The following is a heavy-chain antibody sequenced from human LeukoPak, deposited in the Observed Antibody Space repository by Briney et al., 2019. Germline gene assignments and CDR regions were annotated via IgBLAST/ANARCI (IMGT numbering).Heavy chain of an antibody. CDR3: AREGDGYNAYYYYMDV. V-gene: IGHV3-30*02. Sequence: GGSLRLSCAASGFTFSSYGMYWVRQAPGKGLEWVAFIRYDGSNKYYADSVKGRFTVSRDNAKNSLYLQMNSLRAEDTAVYYCAREGDGYNAYYYYMDVWGKGTTVTVSS. CDR1: GFTFSSYG. D-gene: IGHD5-24*01. CDR2: IRYDGSNK. J-gene: IGHJ6*03.